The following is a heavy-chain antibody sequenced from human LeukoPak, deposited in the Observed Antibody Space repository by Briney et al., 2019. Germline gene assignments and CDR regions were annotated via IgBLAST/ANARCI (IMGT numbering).Heavy chain of an antibody. D-gene: IGHD6-19*01. CDR1: GFTFSSYW. CDR3: GRDWSWGVAGTPYY. Sequence: PGGSLRPSCAASGFTFSSYWMHWVRQAPGKGLVWVSRINSDGSSTSYADSVKGRFTISRDNAKSTLYLQMSSLRAEDTAVYCCGRDWSWGVAGTPYYWGQGTLVTVSS. J-gene: IGHJ4*02. V-gene: IGHV3-74*01. CDR2: INSDGSST.